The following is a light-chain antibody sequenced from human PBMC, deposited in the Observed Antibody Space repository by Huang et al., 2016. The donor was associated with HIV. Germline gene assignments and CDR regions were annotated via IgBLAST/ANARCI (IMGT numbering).Light chain of an antibody. CDR1: QDISPY. CDR3: QQLNSYPLT. Sequence: IQLTQSPSSLPASVGDRLTITCRASQDISPYLAWYQQKPGRVPKLLIYCASALHSGVPSRFSGSGSGTDFTLTISSLQPEDFAMYYCQQLNSYPLTFGGGTNVEI. V-gene: IGKV1-9*01. CDR2: CAS. J-gene: IGKJ4*01.